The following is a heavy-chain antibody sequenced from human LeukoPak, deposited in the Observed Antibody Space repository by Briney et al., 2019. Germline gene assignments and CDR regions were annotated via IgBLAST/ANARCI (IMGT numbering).Heavy chain of an antibody. J-gene: IGHJ4*02. Sequence: SETLSLTCTVSGGSISSSSYHWGWIRQPPGKGLEWIGSIYYSGSTYYNPSLKSRVTISVDTSKNQFSLKLSSVTAADTAVHYCARNISTNEGGLYYFDYWGQGTLVTVSS. CDR1: GGSISSSSYH. D-gene: IGHD3-9*01. CDR2: IYYSGST. V-gene: IGHV4-39*07. CDR3: ARNISTNEGGLYYFDY.